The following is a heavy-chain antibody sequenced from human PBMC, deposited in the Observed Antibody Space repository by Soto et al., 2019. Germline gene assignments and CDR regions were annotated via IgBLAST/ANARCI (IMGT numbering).Heavy chain of an antibody. CDR2: ITTSSSFR. V-gene: IGHV3-21*01. Sequence: GGSXRLSCAASGFTFSTYSMNWLRQAPGKGLEWVADITTSSSFRFYADSLKGRFTISRDDAKNSLYLQMNSLRVEDTGVYYCARDLGVALATLTLDSWGQGTLVTVS. D-gene: IGHD2-15*01. CDR3: ARDLGVALATLTLDS. J-gene: IGHJ4*02. CDR1: GFTFSTYS.